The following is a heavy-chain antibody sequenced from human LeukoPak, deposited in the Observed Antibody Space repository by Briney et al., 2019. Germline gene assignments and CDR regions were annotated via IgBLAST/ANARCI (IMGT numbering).Heavy chain of an antibody. V-gene: IGHV5-51*01. CDR1: GFSFTRYW. D-gene: IGHD2-15*01. J-gene: IGHJ4*02. CDR2: IYPGDTET. CDR3: ARLLRGADY. Sequence: GESLKISCKGSGFSFTRYWIGWVRQMPGKGLEWMGIIYPGDTETRYSPSFQGQVTISADKSTSTAYLQWNSLKASDTAMYYFARLLRGADYWGQGTLVTVSS.